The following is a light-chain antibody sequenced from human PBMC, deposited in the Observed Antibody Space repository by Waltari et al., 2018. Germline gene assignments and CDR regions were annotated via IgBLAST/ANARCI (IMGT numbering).Light chain of an antibody. J-gene: IGLJ3*02. CDR1: AGSVSSTSF. Sequence: QTVVTKEPSLSVSPGGTVTLTFAFRAGSVSSTSFPTCYQQTPGQPPRTLVYKGISLSSGVPDRVSVAILGNTAALTITGAQADDESDYYCSMYMGSGVWVFGGGTKLTVL. CDR3: SMYMGSGVWV. V-gene: IGLV8-61*01. CDR2: KGI.